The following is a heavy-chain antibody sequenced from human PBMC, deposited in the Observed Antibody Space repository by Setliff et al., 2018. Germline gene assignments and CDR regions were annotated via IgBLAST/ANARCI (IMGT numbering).Heavy chain of an antibody. J-gene: IGHJ4*02. Sequence: SLRLSCAASAFTFKNYWMSWVRQAPGKGLEWVANIKGDGSEKFYLDSVKGRFTISRDNAKNSLFLQMDSLRVEDTAVYYCARGLGKGTVDYWGQGTLVTVSS. V-gene: IGHV3-7*03. CDR3: ARGLGKGTVDY. D-gene: IGHD3-16*01. CDR1: AFTFKNYW. CDR2: IKGDGSEK.